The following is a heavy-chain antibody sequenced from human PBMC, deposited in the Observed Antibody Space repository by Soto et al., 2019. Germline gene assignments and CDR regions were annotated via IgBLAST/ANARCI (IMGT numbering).Heavy chain of an antibody. CDR2: IKQDGSEK. D-gene: IGHD3-9*01. CDR3: ARDLGGTYYDILTGYLATYYFDY. J-gene: IGHJ4*02. Sequence: GGSLRLSCAASGFTFSSYWMSWVRQAPGKGLEWVANIKQDGSEKYYVDSVKGRFTISRDNAKNSLYLQMNSLRAEDTAVYYCARDLGGTYYDILTGYLATYYFDYWGQGTLVTVSS. CDR1: GFTFSSYW. V-gene: IGHV3-7*03.